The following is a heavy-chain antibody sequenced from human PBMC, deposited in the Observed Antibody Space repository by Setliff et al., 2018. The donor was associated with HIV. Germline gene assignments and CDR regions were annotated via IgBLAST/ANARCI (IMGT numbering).Heavy chain of an antibody. CDR3: ATSPAGEILGSRPFYFDY. V-gene: IGHV4-31*03. CDR2: IYYSGST. J-gene: IGHJ4*02. Sequence: SETLSLTCTVSGDSINSGNCYWSWIRQHPGKGLEWIGYIYYSGSTYYSPSLKSRVTISEDTSKNQFSLKMRSVTAAATAVYYCATSPAGEILGSRPFYFDYWGQGTLVTVSS. D-gene: IGHD3-10*01. CDR1: GDSINSGNCY.